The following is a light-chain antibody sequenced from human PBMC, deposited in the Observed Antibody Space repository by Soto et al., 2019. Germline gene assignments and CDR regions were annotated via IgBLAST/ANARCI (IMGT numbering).Light chain of an antibody. J-gene: IGKJ4*01. Sequence: DIQMTQSTSSLSASVGDRVTITCRASQSISNYLNWYQQKPGKAPNLLIYAASSLQSAVPSRFSGSGSGTDFTLTISSLQPEDFATYYCQHSYTTPLTFGGGTKVDIK. V-gene: IGKV1-39*01. CDR2: AAS. CDR3: QHSYTTPLT. CDR1: QSISNY.